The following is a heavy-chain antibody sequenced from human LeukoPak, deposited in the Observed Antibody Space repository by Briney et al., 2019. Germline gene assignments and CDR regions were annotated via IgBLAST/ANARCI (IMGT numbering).Heavy chain of an antibody. CDR3: AGDSGGSYYDDAFDI. D-gene: IGHD1-26*01. V-gene: IGHV3-53*01. CDR1: GFTVSSNY. CDR2: IYSGGST. J-gene: IGHJ3*02. Sequence: GGSLRLSCAASGFTVSSNYMSWVRQAPGKGLEWVSVIYSGGSTYYADSVKGRFTISRDKSKNTLYLQMNSLRAEDTAVYYCAGDSGGSYYDDAFDIWGQGTMVTVSS.